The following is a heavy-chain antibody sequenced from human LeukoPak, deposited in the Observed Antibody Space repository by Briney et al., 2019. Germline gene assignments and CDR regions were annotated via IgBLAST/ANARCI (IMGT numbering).Heavy chain of an antibody. V-gene: IGHV4-34*01. CDR1: GGSFSGYY. D-gene: IGHD3-10*01. J-gene: IGHJ5*02. CDR2: INHSGST. Sequence: SETLSLTCAVYGGSFSGYYWSWIRQPPGKGLEWIGEINHSGSTNYNPSLKSRVTISVDTSKNQFSLKLSSVTAADTAVYYCARLAVRGVIIPDWFDPWGQGTLVTVSS. CDR3: ARLAVRGVIIPDWFDP.